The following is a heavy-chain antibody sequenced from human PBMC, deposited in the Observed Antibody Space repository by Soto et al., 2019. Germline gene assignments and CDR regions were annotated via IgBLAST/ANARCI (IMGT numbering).Heavy chain of an antibody. Sequence: NPSETLSLTCAVYGGSFSGYYWSWIRQPPGKGLEWIGEINHSGSTNYNPSLKSRVTISVDTSKNQFSLKLSSVTAADTAVYYCARGRFGSSWYWFDYWGQGTLVTVSS. J-gene: IGHJ4*02. CDR1: GGSFSGYY. D-gene: IGHD6-13*01. CDR3: ARGRFGSSWYWFDY. CDR2: INHSGST. V-gene: IGHV4-34*01.